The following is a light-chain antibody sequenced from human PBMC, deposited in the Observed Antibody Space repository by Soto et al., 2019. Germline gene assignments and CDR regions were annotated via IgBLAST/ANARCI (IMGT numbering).Light chain of an antibody. CDR2: AAS. V-gene: IGKV1-39*01. Sequence: DIQVTQSPSSLSASVGDRVTITCRASQDITNYLNWYQRKPGTAPRLLIYAASNLHSGVPSTFRARGSGTDFALNISSLQADDFGPYYCQQGFSLPWAFGQGTKV. J-gene: IGKJ1*01. CDR3: QQGFSLPWA. CDR1: QDITNY.